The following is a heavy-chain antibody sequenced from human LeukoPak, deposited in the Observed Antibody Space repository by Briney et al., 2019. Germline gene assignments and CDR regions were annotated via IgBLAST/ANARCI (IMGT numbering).Heavy chain of an antibody. CDR2: IYSGGST. Sequence: GGSPRLSCAASGFTVSSNYMSWVRQAPGKGLEWVSVIYSGGSTYYADSVKGRFTISRDNSKNTLYLQMNSLRAEDTAVYYCARSSLYCSSTSCYGYYGMDVWGKGTTVTVSS. J-gene: IGHJ6*04. V-gene: IGHV3-53*01. CDR1: GFTVSSNY. CDR3: ARSSLYCSSTSCYGYYGMDV. D-gene: IGHD2-2*01.